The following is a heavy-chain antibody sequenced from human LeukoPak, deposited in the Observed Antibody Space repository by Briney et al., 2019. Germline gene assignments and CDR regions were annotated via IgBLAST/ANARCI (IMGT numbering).Heavy chain of an antibody. V-gene: IGHV3-13*01. D-gene: IGHD6-19*01. CDR1: GFTFSNYD. CDR2: IRPAGDT. J-gene: IGHJ4*02. CDR3: ARAVAGFDY. Sequence: GGSLRLSCAASGFTFSNYDMHWVRQATGKGLEWVSGIRPAGDTYYPGSVKGRFTISRENAKNSLYLQMNSLRAEDTAVYYCARAVAGFDYWGQGTLVTVSS.